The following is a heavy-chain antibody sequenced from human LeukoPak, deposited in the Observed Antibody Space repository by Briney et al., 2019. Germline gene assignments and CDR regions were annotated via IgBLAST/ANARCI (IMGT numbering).Heavy chain of an antibody. CDR3: AREGFIAVAGIFDY. D-gene: IGHD6-19*01. V-gene: IGHV4-34*01. Sequence: PSETLSLTCAVYGGSFSGYYWSWIRQPPGKGLGWIGEINHSGSTNYNPSLKSRVTISVDTSKNQFSLKLSSVTAADTAVYYCAREGFIAVAGIFDYWGQGTLVTVSS. CDR2: INHSGST. J-gene: IGHJ4*02. CDR1: GGSFSGYY.